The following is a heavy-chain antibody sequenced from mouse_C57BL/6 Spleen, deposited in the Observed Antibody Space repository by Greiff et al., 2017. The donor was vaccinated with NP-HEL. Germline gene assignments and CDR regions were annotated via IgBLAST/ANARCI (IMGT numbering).Heavy chain of an antibody. J-gene: IGHJ4*01. CDR2: IYPGSGNT. CDR3: ARGGDYAFYAMDY. V-gene: IGHV1-66*01. CDR1: GYSFTSYY. D-gene: IGHD2-4*01. Sequence: VMLVESGPELVKPGASVKISCKASGYSFTSYYIHWVKQRPGQGLEWIGWIYPGSGNTKYNEKFKGKATLTADTSSSTAYMQLSSLTSEDSAVYYCARGGDYAFYAMDYWGQGTSVTVSS.